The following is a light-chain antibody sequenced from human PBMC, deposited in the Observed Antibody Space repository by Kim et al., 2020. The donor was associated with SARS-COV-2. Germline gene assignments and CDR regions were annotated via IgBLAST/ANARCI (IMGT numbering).Light chain of an antibody. CDR3: QQSNNWPYT. V-gene: IGKV3-15*01. CDR2: GAS. CDR1: QSISSN. J-gene: IGKJ2*01. Sequence: SVSPGERATLSGRVSQSISSNLAWYQQRPGQAPRLLIYGASTRATGIPARFSGGGSGTEFTLTISSLQSEDFAVYYCQQSNNWPYTFGQGTKLEI.